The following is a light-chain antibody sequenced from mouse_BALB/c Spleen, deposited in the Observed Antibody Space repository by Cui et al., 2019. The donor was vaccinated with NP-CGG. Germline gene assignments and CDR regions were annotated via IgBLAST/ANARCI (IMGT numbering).Light chain of an antibody. Sequence: QAVVTQESALTTSPGETVTLTCRSITGAVTTSNYANWVQEKPDHLFTGLICGTNNRAPGVPARFSGSLIGDKAALTITGAQTEDEAIYFCALWYSNHWVFGGGTKLTFL. CDR1: TGAVTTSNY. J-gene: IGLJ1*01. CDR2: GTN. V-gene: IGLV1*01. CDR3: ALWYSNHWV.